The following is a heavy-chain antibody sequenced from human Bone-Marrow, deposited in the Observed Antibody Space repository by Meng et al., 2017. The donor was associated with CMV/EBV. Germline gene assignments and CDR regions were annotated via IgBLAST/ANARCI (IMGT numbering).Heavy chain of an antibody. Sequence: GESLKISCAASGFTFSSYWMSWVRQAPGKGLEWVANIKQDGSEKYYVDSVKGRFTISRDNAKNSLYLQMNSLRAEDMALYYCAKDIGSGSYNYYYGMDVWGQGTTVTVSS. V-gene: IGHV3-7*03. J-gene: IGHJ6*01. CDR2: IKQDGSEK. CDR3: AKDIGSGSYNYYYGMDV. D-gene: IGHD3-10*01. CDR1: GFTFSSYW.